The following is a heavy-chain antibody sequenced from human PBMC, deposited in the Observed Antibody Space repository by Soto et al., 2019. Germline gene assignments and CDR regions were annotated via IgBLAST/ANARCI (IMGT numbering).Heavy chain of an antibody. V-gene: IGHV3-30*18. CDR2: ISYDGSNK. CDR3: AKGYDSSGYYYVEYYFDY. Sequence: PGGSLRLSCAASGFTFSSYGMHWVRQAPGKGLEWVAVISYDGSNKYYADSVKGRFTISRDNSKNTLYLQMNSLRAEDTAVYYCAKGYDSSGYYYVEYYFDYCGQGTLVTVSS. CDR1: GFTFSSYG. J-gene: IGHJ4*02. D-gene: IGHD3-22*01.